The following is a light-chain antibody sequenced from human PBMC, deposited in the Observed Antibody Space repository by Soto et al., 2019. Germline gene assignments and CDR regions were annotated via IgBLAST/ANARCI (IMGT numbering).Light chain of an antibody. Sequence: EIVLTQSPATLSLSPGERATLSCRASQSVSSYLAWYQQKPGQAPRLLIYDASNRATGIPARFSGSGSWTDFTLTISSLEPEDFAVYYCQQRSNWPPRNTFGGGTKVEIK. CDR1: QSVSSY. J-gene: IGKJ4*01. V-gene: IGKV3-11*01. CDR3: QQRSNWPPRNT. CDR2: DAS.